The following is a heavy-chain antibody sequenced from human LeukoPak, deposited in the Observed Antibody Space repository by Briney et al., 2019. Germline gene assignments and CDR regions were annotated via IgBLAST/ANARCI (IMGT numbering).Heavy chain of an antibody. CDR1: GGTFSSYA. CDR2: IIPIFGTA. D-gene: IGHD1-26*01. V-gene: IGHV1-69*05. CDR3: ARDPLSSVGATIGHFQH. Sequence: ASVKVSCKASGGTFSSYAISWVRQAPGQGLEWMGGIIPIFGTANYAQKFQGRVTITTDESTSTAYMELSSLRSEDTAVYYCARDPLSSVGATIGHFQHWGQGTLVTVSS. J-gene: IGHJ1*01.